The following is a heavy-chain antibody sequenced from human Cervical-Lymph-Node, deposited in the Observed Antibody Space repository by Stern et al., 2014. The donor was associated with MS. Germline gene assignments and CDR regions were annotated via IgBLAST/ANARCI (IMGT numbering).Heavy chain of an antibody. V-gene: IGHV1-46*01. Sequence: VQLVQSGAEVKKPGASVKVSCKASGYTFTSDYMHWVRRAPQQGLEWMGVINPSGGRTSYAQKFQGRVTMTRDTSTTTVHMELSSLRSEDTAVYYCARQNYYNGMDVWGQGTTVTVSS. J-gene: IGHJ6*02. CDR2: INPSGGRT. CDR1: GYTFTSDY. CDR3: ARQNYYNGMDV.